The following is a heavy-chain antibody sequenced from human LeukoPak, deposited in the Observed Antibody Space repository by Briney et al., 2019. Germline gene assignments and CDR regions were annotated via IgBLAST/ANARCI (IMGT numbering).Heavy chain of an antibody. CDR1: GYSFTSYW. Sequence: GESLKISCKGSGYSFTSYWIGWVRQMPGKGLEWMGIIYPGDSDTRYSPSFQGQVTISADKSISTAYLQWSSLKASDTAMYYCARLAMNDYVWGSYRYAHDALDIWGQGTMVTVSS. J-gene: IGHJ3*02. CDR3: ARLAMNDYVWGSYRYAHDALDI. D-gene: IGHD3-16*02. CDR2: IYPGDSDT. V-gene: IGHV5-51*01.